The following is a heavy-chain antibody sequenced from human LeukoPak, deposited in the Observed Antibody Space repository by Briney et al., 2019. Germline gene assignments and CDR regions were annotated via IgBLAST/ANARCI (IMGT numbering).Heavy chain of an antibody. CDR1: GLIFRGHA. Sequence: GGSLRLSCEASGLIFRGHAMSWVRQAPGKGLEWFSGIGDSGEIERYADSVKGRFTISRDNFRNTVYLEMRSLRPEDTAVYYCAKGYSSGWTPFDYWGQGTQVTVSS. V-gene: IGHV3-23*01. CDR2: IGDSGEIE. CDR3: AKGYSSGWTPFDY. J-gene: IGHJ4*02. D-gene: IGHD6-19*01.